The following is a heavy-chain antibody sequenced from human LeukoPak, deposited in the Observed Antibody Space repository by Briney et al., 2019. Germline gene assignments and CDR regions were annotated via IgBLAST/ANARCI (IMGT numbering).Heavy chain of an antibody. J-gene: IGHJ4*02. V-gene: IGHV4-59*12. CDR2: VSYSGTT. D-gene: IGHD1-26*01. CDR3: AREYSGATYGNYFDY. Sequence: SETLSLACTVSDGSISSYYWSWIRQPPGKGLEWIGYVSYSGTTNYSPSLKSRVTISVDTSKNQFSLKLSSVTAADTAVYYCAREYSGATYGNYFDYWGQGTLVTVSS. CDR1: DGSISSYY.